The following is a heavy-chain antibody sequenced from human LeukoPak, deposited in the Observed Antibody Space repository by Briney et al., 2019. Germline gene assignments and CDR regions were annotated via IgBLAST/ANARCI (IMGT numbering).Heavy chain of an antibody. CDR2: IYHSGST. CDR1: GGSISSGGYS. D-gene: IGHD3-22*01. CDR3: ARADYDSSGYYFVDY. V-gene: IGHV4-30-2*01. J-gene: IGHJ4*02. Sequence: SETLSLTCAVSGGSISSGGYSWSWIRQPPGKGLEWIGYIYHSGSTYYNPSLKSRVTISVDRSKNQFSQKLSSVTAADTAVYYCARADYDSSGYYFVDYWGQGTLVTVSS.